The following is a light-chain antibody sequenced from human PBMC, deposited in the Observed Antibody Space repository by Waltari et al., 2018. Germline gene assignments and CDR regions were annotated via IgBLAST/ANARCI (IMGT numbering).Light chain of an antibody. CDR1: QDVSTN. CDR2: GAS. Sequence: TQSPVTLSVSQGDTASLSCRATQDVSTNVAWYRQIAGQAPRLLIYGASTRATGIPARFSGSGSGTEFTLTISSLQPEDFAVYYCQQYAKGPRTFGQGSKVEIK. V-gene: IGKV3-15*01. CDR3: QQYAKGPRT. J-gene: IGKJ1*01.